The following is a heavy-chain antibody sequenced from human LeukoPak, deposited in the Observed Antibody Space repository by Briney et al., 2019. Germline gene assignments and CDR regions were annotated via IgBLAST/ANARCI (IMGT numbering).Heavy chain of an antibody. V-gene: IGHV4-61*02. Sequence: SQTLSLTCTVSGGSLSSGSYYWGWVRQPAGKGLEWIGRIYTSGSTNYNPSLKSRVTISVDTSKNQFSLKLSSVTAADTAVYYCARAHHMGWLPDHDAFDIWGQGTMVTVSS. J-gene: IGHJ3*02. CDR2: IYTSGST. CDR1: GGSLSSGSYY. CDR3: ARAHHMGWLPDHDAFDI. D-gene: IGHD5-12*01.